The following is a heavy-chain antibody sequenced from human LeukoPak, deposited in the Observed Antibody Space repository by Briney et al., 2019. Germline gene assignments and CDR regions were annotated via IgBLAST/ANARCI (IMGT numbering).Heavy chain of an antibody. J-gene: IGHJ4*02. CDR3: ARSRGNYGSGSYRGGYFDY. D-gene: IGHD3-10*01. Sequence: AAVKVSCKASGYTFTSYAMHLVRQAPGQRLGWVGGVNVGNGNTKYSQKFQGRGTITRDTAAGTAYLELSRLGSEDTAVYYCARSRGNYGSGSYRGGYFDYWGQGTLLTLPS. CDR2: VNVGNGNT. CDR1: GYTFTSYA. V-gene: IGHV1-3*01.